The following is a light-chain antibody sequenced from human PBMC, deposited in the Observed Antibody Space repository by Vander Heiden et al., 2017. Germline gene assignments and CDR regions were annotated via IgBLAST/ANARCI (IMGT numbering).Light chain of an antibody. CDR2: EVT. V-gene: IGLV2-8*01. CDR1: SSDVGGYQY. J-gene: IGLJ2*01. CDR3: ISYAGSNNLV. Sequence: QSALTQPPPAPGSPGQSVTVSCTGTSSDVGGYQYVSWYQQHPGKAPKLMIYEVTKRPSGVPDRFSGSKSGNTASLTVSGLQAEDEADYYCISYAGSNNLVFGGGTKLTVL.